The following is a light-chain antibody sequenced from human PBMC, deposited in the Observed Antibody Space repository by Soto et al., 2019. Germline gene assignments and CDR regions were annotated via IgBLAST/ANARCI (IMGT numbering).Light chain of an antibody. CDR1: SSDVGGYDY. J-gene: IGLJ1*01. V-gene: IGLV2-14*01. CDR2: EVT. CDR3: SSYTGSSCRV. Sequence: QSALTQPASVSGSPGQSITISCTGTSSDVGGYDYVSWYQQHPGKAPKVIIYEVTHRPSGVSYRFSGSKSGNTASLTISGLLPDDEAEYYCSSYTGSSCRVFGTGTKVTVL.